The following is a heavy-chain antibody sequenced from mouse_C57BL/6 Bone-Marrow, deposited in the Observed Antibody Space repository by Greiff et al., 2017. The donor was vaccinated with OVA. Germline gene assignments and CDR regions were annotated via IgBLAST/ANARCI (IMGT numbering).Heavy chain of an antibody. D-gene: IGHD1-1*01. CDR3: ARRITTVGGWYFDV. CDR2: INYDGSST. J-gene: IGHJ1*03. CDR1: GFTFSDYY. V-gene: IGHV5-16*01. Sequence: EVKLVESEGGLVQPGSSLKLSCTASGFTFSDYYMAWVRQVPEKGLEWVANINYDGSSTYYLDSLKSRFIISRDNAKNILYLQMSSLKSEDTATYYCARRITTVGGWYFDVWGTGTTVTVSS.